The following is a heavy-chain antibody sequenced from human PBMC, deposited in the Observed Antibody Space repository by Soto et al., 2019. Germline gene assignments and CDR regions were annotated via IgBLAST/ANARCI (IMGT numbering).Heavy chain of an antibody. CDR1: GFTFSAFA. D-gene: IGHD3-16*02. V-gene: IGHV3-23*01. CDR2: IRGGGTTT. Sequence: PGGSLRLSCAASGFTFSAFAMSWVRQVPGKGLEYVSIIRGGGTTTYYADSVKGRFIISRDNSKNTMDLQMNSLRVEDTAVYYCATYYDYVWGPYRPYYFGNWGQGTQVTVSS. CDR3: ATYYDYVWGPYRPYYFGN. J-gene: IGHJ4*02.